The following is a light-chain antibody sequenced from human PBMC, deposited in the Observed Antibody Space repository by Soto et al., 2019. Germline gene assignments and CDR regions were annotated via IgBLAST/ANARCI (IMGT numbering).Light chain of an antibody. V-gene: IGKV1-5*01. CDR3: QHYNSYSEA. CDR2: DAS. CDR1: QSISSW. Sequence: DIQMTQSPSTLSASVGDRVTITCRASQSISSWLAWYQQKPGKAPKLLIYDASSLVSGVPSRFSGSGSGTEFTLTISSLQPDDFATYYCQHYNSYSEAFGQGTKVELK. J-gene: IGKJ1*01.